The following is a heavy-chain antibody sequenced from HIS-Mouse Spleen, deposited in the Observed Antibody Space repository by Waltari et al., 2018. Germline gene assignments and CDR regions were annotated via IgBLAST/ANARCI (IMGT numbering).Heavy chain of an antibody. CDR3: ARVASGYYFDY. CDR2: INSDGSST. Sequence: EVQLVESGGGLVQPGGSLRLSCAASGFTFSRDWMPWVRQAPGKGLVWVSRINSDGSSTSYADSVKGRFTISRDNAKNTLYLQMNSLRAEDTAVYYCARVASGYYFDYWGQGTLVTVSS. J-gene: IGHJ4*02. CDR1: GFTFSRDW. V-gene: IGHV3-74*01.